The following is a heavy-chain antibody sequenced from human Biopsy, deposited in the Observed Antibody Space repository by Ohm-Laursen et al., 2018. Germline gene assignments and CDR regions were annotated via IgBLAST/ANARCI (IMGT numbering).Heavy chain of an antibody. V-gene: IGHV2-70*16. J-gene: IGHJ6*02. CDR3: ARIPILVVPAAIVYRHRRHLQGLDV. D-gene: IGHD2-2*02. CDR2: LYWDDLK. CDR1: GFPLNSRRMS. Sequence: TQTLTLPCTLSGFPLNSRRMSVTWIRQPPGKALEWLERLYWDDLKFHNGSLKTRLTISNDTSENHVVLTLSDVDPVDTATYYCARIPILVVPAAIVYRHRRHLQGLDVWGQETSVIVSS.